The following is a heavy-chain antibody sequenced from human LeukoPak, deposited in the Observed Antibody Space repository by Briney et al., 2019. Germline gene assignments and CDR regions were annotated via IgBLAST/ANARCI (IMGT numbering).Heavy chain of an antibody. CDR3: ARGIRLRGWYHNWFDP. Sequence: PSETLSLTCTVDGGSFSGYYWSWISQPPGKGLEWIGEINHSRSTNYNPSLKSRVTISVDTSKNQFSLKLSSVTAADTAVYYCARGIRLRGWYHNWFDPWGQGTLVTVSS. V-gene: IGHV4-34*01. J-gene: IGHJ5*02. D-gene: IGHD2-15*01. CDR1: GGSFSGYY. CDR2: INHSRST.